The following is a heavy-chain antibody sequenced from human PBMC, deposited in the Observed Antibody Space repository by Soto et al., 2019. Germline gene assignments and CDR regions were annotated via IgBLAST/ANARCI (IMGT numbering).Heavy chain of an antibody. D-gene: IGHD2-8*02. CDR2: TYYKSKWYN. Sequence: QTLSLTCAISGGSVSSNSAACNWIRQSPSRGLEWLGRTYYKSKWYNDYAVSVKSRISINPDTSKNQFSLQLNSVTHEDTAVYFCARGDSGYFDYWGQVAPVTVS. V-gene: IGHV6-1*01. CDR1: GGSVSSNSAA. CDR3: ARGDSGYFDY. J-gene: IGHJ4*02.